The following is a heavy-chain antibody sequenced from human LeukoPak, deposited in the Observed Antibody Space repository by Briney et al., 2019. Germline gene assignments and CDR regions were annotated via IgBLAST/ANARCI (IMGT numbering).Heavy chain of an antibody. Sequence: SETLSLTCTVSGGSISSYYWSWIRQPAGKGLEWIGRIYTSGSTNYNPSLKSRVTMSVDTSKNQFSLKLSSVTAADTAVYYCARDSGSGFSPDYYYYMDVWGKGTTVTVSS. CDR1: GGSISSYY. V-gene: IGHV4-4*07. CDR2: IYTSGST. CDR3: ARDSGSGFSPDYYYYMDV. D-gene: IGHD3-10*01. J-gene: IGHJ6*03.